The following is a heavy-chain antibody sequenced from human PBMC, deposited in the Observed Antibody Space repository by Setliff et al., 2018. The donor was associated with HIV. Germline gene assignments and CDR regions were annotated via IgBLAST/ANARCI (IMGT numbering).Heavy chain of an antibody. CDR1: GYSISSDYW. CDR2: IYHSGNT. V-gene: IGHV4-38-2*02. CDR3: ARVLFGQSGSYKNYYFDY. Sequence: SETLSLTCTVSGYSISSDYWWGWIRQPPGKGLEWIGSIYHSGNTYYNPSLKSRVIISVDMSEDQFSLNLRSVTAADTATYYCARVLFGQSGSYKNYYFDYWGQGTLVTVSS. D-gene: IGHD3-10*01. J-gene: IGHJ4*02.